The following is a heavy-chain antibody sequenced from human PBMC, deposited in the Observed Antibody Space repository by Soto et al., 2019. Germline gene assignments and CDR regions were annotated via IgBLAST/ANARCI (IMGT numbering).Heavy chain of an antibody. CDR2: ISSSSTI. Sequence: GGSLRLSCAASGFTFSSYSMNWVLQAPWKGLEWVSYISSSSTIYYADSVKGRFTISRDNAKNSLYLQMNSLRAEDTAVYYCARGGGYSGYDGQFDYWGQGTLVTVSS. CDR3: ARGGGYSGYDGQFDY. D-gene: IGHD5-12*01. V-gene: IGHV3-48*01. CDR1: GFTFSSYS. J-gene: IGHJ4*02.